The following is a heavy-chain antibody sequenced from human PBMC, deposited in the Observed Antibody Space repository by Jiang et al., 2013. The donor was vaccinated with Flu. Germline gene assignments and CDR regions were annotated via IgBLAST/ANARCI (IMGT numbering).Heavy chain of an antibody. CDR2: IIPILGIA. V-gene: IGHV1-69*04. D-gene: IGHD3-10*01. Sequence: GAEVKKPGSSVKVSCKASGGTFSSYAISWVRQAPGQGLEWMGRIIPILGIANYAQKFQGRVTITADKSTSTAYMELSSLRSEDTAVYYCARDLYGSGSYYNAYDYWGQGTLVTVSS. J-gene: IGHJ4*02. CDR1: GGTFSSYA. CDR3: ARDLYGSGSYYNAYDY.